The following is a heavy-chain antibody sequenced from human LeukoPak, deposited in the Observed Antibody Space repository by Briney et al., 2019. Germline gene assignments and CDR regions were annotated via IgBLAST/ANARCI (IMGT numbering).Heavy chain of an antibody. CDR2: INHSGST. J-gene: IGHJ4*02. Sequence: PSETLSLTCAVYGGSFSGYYWSWIRQPPGKGLEWIGEINHSGSTNYNPSLKSRVTISVDTSKNQFSLKLSSVTAADTAVYYCARIQPSLWSTSRYYYDSSGLYYFDYWGQGTLVTVSS. D-gene: IGHD3-22*01. CDR3: ARIQPSLWSTSRYYYDSSGLYYFDY. V-gene: IGHV4-34*01. CDR1: GGSFSGYY.